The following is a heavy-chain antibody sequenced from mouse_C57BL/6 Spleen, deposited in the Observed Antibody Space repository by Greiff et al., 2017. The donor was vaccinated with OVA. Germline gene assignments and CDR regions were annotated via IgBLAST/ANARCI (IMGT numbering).Heavy chain of an antibody. CDR2: INPNNGGT. D-gene: IGHD1-1*01. J-gene: IGHJ1*03. CDR1: GYTFTDYN. V-gene: IGHV1-18*01. CDR3: AREGSYYGSSHWYFDV. Sequence: VQLKQSGPELVKPGASVKIPCKASGYTFTDYNMDWVKQSHGKSLEWIGDINPNNGGTIYNQKFKGKATLTVDKSSSTAYMELRSLTSEDTAVYYCAREGSYYGSSHWYFDVWGTGTTVTVSS.